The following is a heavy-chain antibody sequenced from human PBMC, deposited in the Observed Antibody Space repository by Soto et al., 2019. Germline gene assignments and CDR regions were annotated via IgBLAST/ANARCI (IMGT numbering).Heavy chain of an antibody. J-gene: IGHJ5*02. V-gene: IGHV4-4*07. Sequence: QVQLQESGPGLVKPSETLSLTCTVSGGAISGYYWTWIRQPAGKGLEWIGRIYRSGGTTYNPSLKSRVTMSLDTSKNQFSLRLSSVTAADTAVYYCARGQRFSDSFDPWGQGTLVTVSS. D-gene: IGHD3-3*01. CDR3: ARGQRFSDSFDP. CDR2: IYRSGGT. CDR1: GGAISGYY.